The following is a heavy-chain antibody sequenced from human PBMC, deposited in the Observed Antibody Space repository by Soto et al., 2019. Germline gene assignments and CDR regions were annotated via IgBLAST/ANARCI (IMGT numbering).Heavy chain of an antibody. CDR1: GFTFSSYG. J-gene: IGHJ4*02. D-gene: IGHD3-10*01. V-gene: IGHV3-30*18. CDR2: ISYDGSNK. CDR3: AKLAGSGHKKLQPQFDY. Sequence: QVQLVESGGGVVQPGRSLRLSCAASGFTFSSYGMHWVRQAPGKGLEWVAVISYDGSNKYYADSVKGRFTISRDNSKNTLYLQMNSLRAEDTAVYYCAKLAGSGHKKLQPQFDYWGQGTLVTVSS.